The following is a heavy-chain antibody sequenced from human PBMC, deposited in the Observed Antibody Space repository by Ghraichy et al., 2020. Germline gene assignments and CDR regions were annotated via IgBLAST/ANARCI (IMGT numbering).Heavy chain of an antibody. J-gene: IGHJ6*02. V-gene: IGHV3-21*01. Sequence: GGSLRLTCAASGFTFSSYSMNWVRQAPGKGLEWVSSISSSSSYIYYADSVKGRFTISRDNAKNSLYLQMNSLRAEDTAVYYCARVDDSSGYYQGPRLDVWGQGTTVTVSS. D-gene: IGHD3-22*01. CDR1: GFTFSSYS. CDR3: ARVDDSSGYYQGPRLDV. CDR2: ISSSSSYI.